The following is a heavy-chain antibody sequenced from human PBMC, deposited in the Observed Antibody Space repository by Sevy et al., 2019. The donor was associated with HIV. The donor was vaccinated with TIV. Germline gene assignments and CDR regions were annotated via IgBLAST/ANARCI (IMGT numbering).Heavy chain of an antibody. CDR3: ARGRQKSLVAAGFWFDP. J-gene: IGHJ5*02. CDR1: GFTFSSYA. D-gene: IGHD2-15*01. CDR2: ISSNGGRT. Sequence: GGSLRLSCAASGFTFSSYAMHWVRQAPGKGLEYVSAISSNGGRTYYANSVKGRFTISRDNSKNTLYLQMGSLRAEDMAVYNCARGRQKSLVAAGFWFDPWGQGTLVTVSS. V-gene: IGHV3-64*01.